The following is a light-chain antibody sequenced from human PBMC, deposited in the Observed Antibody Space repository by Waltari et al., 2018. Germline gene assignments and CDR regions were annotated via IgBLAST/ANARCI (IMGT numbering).Light chain of an antibody. CDR2: EVS. V-gene: IGLV2-14*01. CDR3: SSYTTSSAPGV. J-gene: IGLJ1*01. Sequence: QSALTQPASVSGSPGQSITLSCSGTDSDVGAYDFVSWYQQHQGKAPHLIIYEVSNRPSGISNRFSASKSGNTASLTISGLQAEDEADYYCSSYTTSSAPGVFGTGTRVTVL. CDR1: DSDVGAYDF.